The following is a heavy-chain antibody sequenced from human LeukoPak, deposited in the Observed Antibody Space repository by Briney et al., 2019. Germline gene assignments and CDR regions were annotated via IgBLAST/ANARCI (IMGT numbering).Heavy chain of an antibody. J-gene: IGHJ3*02. CDR3: ARAPIVVVPAVKGGAFDI. V-gene: IGHV4-61*02. CDR1: GGSISSGSYY. D-gene: IGHD2-2*01. Sequence: SQTLSLTCTVSGGSISSGSYYWSWIRQPAGKGLEWIGRIYTSGSTNYNPSLKSRVTISVDTSKNQFSLKLSSVTAADTAVYYCARAPIVVVPAVKGGAFDIWGQGTMVTVSS. CDR2: IYTSGST.